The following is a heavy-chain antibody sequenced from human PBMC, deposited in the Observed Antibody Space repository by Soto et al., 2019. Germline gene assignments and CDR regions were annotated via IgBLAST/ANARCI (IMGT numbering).Heavy chain of an antibody. J-gene: IGHJ4*02. D-gene: IGHD3-22*01. CDR3: ARDGEDYYDSSGYYLYYFDY. CDR2: ISAYNGNT. CDR1: GYTFTSYG. Sequence: QVQLVQSGAEVKKPGASVKVSCKASGYTFTSYGISWVRQAPGQGLEWMGWISAYNGNTNYAQKLQGRVTMTTDTPTSTAYMELRSLRSDDTAVYYCARDGEDYYDSSGYYLYYFDYWGQGTLVTVSS. V-gene: IGHV1-18*01.